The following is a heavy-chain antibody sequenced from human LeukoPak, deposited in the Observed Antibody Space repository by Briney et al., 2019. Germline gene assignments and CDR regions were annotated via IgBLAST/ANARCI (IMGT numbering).Heavy chain of an antibody. CDR3: ARVFDSGSQAYFYYMDV. J-gene: IGHJ6*03. D-gene: IGHD3-10*01. CDR1: GGSISNYY. V-gene: IGHV4-59*01. CDR2: IYSSGST. Sequence: SETLSLTCTVSGGSISNYYWTWIRQPPGKGLEWIGYIYSSGSTNYNPSLKSRVTMSVDTSKNQFSLKVSSVTAADTAVYYCARVFDSGSQAYFYYMDVWGKGTTVTIFS.